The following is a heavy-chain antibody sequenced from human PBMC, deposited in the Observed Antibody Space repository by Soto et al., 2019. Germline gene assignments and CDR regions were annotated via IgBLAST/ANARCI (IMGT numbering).Heavy chain of an antibody. D-gene: IGHD3-3*01. CDR2: IIPIFGTA. V-gene: IGHV1-69*01. CDR1: GGTFSRHA. Sequence: QVQLVQSGAEVRKPGSSVKVSCKASGGTFSRHAISWVRQAPGQGLEWMGGIIPIFGTANHAQKFQGRVTIIADESTSPDYMGLSDLRTDDTACAYFAREWGYYYTDCYFAYWGQGTLVTVSS. CDR3: AREWGYYYTDCYFAY. J-gene: IGHJ4*02.